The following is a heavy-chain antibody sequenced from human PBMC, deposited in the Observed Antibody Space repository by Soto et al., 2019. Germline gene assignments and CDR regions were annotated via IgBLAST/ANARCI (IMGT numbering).Heavy chain of an antibody. J-gene: IGHJ4*02. CDR3: ITDPYYDFWSGYHFDY. D-gene: IGHD3-3*01. Sequence: GGSLRLSCAASGVSFSKAWMSWVRLTPGKGLEWVGRIRNKTDGGTTDYPAPVRGRFTISRDDSRSTLYLQMNSLKIEDTAVYYCITDPYYDFWSGYHFDYWGQGTLLTVST. CDR1: GVSFSKAW. V-gene: IGHV3-15*01. CDR2: IRNKTDGGTT.